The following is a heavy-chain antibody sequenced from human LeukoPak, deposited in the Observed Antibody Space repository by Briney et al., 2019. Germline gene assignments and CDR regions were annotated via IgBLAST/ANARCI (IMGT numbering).Heavy chain of an antibody. CDR2: IDSDGIT. D-gene: IGHD3-10*01. CDR3: ARGGHASVDY. V-gene: IGHV3-74*01. Sequence: PGGSLRLSCAASGLTFSNYWMHWVRQAPGKGLVWVSCIDSDGITRYADSVKGRFTISRDDAENTLYLQMNSLRAEDTAVYYCARGGHASVDYWGQGTLVTVSS. J-gene: IGHJ4*02. CDR1: GLTFSNYW.